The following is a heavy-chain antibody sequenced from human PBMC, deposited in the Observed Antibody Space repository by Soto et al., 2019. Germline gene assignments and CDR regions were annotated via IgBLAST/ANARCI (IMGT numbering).Heavy chain of an antibody. CDR1: GGTFSSYA. Sequence: QVQLVQSGAEVKKPGSSVEVSCKASGGTFSSYAISWVRQAPGQGLEWMGGIIPIFGTANYAQKFQGRVTITADESTSTAYMELSSLRSEDTAVYYCARAAKPGYYDSSGPNYFDYWGQGTLVTVSS. CDR3: ARAAKPGYYDSSGPNYFDY. CDR2: IIPIFGTA. J-gene: IGHJ4*02. V-gene: IGHV1-69*01. D-gene: IGHD3-22*01.